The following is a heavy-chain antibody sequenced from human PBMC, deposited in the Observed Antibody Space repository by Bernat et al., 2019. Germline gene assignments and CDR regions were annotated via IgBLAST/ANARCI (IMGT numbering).Heavy chain of an antibody. CDR2: IYSGGST. J-gene: IGHJ2*01. CDR1: GFTVSSNY. CDR3: ARIMWGNWYFDL. D-gene: IGHD3-16*01. Sequence: EMQLVETGGGLIQPGGSLRLSCAASGFTVSSNYMSWVRQAPGKGLEWVSVIYSGGSTYYADSVKGRFTISRDNSKNTLYLQMNSLRAEDTAVYYCARIMWGNWYFDLWGRGTLVTVSS. V-gene: IGHV3-53*05.